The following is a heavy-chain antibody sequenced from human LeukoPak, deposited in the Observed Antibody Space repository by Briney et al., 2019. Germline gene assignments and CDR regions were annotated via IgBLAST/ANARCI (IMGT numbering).Heavy chain of an antibody. V-gene: IGHV3-23*01. J-gene: IGHJ3*02. CDR3: ATHRTTVTTMASGIDAFDI. D-gene: IGHD4-17*01. CDR2: ISDRSDTI. Sequence: GGSLRLSCAASGFTFSSYAMIWVRQTPGKGLEWVSIISDRSDTIYYADFVKGRFTVSRDNSKNTLYLQMNSLRAEDTAVYYCATHRTTVTTMASGIDAFDIWGQGTMVTVSS. CDR1: GFTFSSYA.